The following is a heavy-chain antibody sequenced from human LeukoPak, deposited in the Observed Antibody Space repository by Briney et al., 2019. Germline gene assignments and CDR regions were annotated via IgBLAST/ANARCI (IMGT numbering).Heavy chain of an antibody. V-gene: IGHV3-30*18. CDR1: GFTFSSYG. Sequence: PGGSLRLSCAASGFTFSSYGMHWVRQAPGKGLEWVAVISYDGSNEYYADSVKGRFTISRDNSKNTLYLQMISLRAEDTAVYYCAKGLYYYDSSGYPAWGQGTLVTVSS. J-gene: IGHJ5*02. CDR3: AKGLYYYDSSGYPA. CDR2: ISYDGSNE. D-gene: IGHD3-22*01.